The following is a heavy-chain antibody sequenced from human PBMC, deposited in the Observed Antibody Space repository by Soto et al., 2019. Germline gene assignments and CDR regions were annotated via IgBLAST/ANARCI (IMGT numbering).Heavy chain of an antibody. V-gene: IGHV3-21*02. CDR1: GFTFSTYA. Sequence: EVQLVESGGGLVQPGGSLRLSCTASGFTFSTYAMNWVRQAPGKGLEWVSSITRTGNYIYYADSLKGRFTISRDNAKNSLYLELNNLRAEDTAVYFCVRWTYSRRPDEGEFWGQGTLLTVSS. CDR2: ITRTGNYI. D-gene: IGHD6-13*01. CDR3: VRWTYSRRPDEGEF. J-gene: IGHJ4*02.